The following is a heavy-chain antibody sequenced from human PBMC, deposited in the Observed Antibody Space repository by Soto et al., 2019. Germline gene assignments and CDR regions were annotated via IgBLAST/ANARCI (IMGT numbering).Heavy chain of an antibody. D-gene: IGHD3-9*01. CDR3: ATSRDILTGYYPYYFDY. V-gene: IGHV3-48*01. CDR1: GFPFSSYS. CDR2: ISSSGTTI. Sequence: PGGSLRLSSAASGFPFSSYSMNWVRQAPGKGLEWISYISSSGTTIYSADSVKGRFTISRDNAQKSLYLQMNSLRVEDTAVYYCATSRDILTGYYPYYFDYWGQGTLVTVSS. J-gene: IGHJ4*02.